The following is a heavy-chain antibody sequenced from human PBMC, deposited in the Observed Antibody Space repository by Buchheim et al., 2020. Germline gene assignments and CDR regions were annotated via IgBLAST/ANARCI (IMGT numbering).Heavy chain of an antibody. D-gene: IGHD6-19*01. CDR1: GGSVSGGSYY. Sequence: QVQLQESGPGLVKPSETLSLTCTVSGGSVSGGSYYWSWIRQPPGKGLEWIGYIYYSGSTNYNPSLKSRVTISVDTSKNQFSLKLSSVTAADTAVYYCARGRADGWYFWFDPWGQGTL. J-gene: IGHJ5*02. V-gene: IGHV4-61*01. CDR3: ARGRADGWYFWFDP. CDR2: IYYSGST.